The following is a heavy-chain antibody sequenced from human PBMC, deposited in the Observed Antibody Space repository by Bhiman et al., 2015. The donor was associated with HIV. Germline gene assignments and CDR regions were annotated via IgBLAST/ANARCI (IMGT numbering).Heavy chain of an antibody. D-gene: IGHD4-23*01. CDR3: AKFTGVSSGNSDYFDY. CDR1: GFTFSAYG. CDR2: ISGSGDTT. J-gene: IGHJ4*02. Sequence: EVHLLESGGGLVQPGGSLRLSCAVSGFTFSAYGMSWVRQAPGKGLEWVSAISGSGDTTYYADSVKGRFTISRDNSKGTLYLQMNSLRAEDTAVYYCAKFTGVSSGNSDYFDYWGQGALVTVSS. V-gene: IGHV3-23*01.